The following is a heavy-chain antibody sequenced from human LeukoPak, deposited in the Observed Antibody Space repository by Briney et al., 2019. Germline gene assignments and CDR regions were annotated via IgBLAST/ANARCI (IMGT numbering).Heavy chain of an antibody. CDR1: GYTFTSYY. Sequence: ASVKVSCKASGYTFTSYYMHWVRQAPGQGLEWMGIINPSGGSTTYAQKFQGRVTMTRDTSTSTVYMELSSLRSEDTAVYYCARDGPSCGGNPRNFDYWGQGTLVTVSS. CDR3: ARDGPSCGGNPRNFDY. D-gene: IGHD4-23*01. CDR2: INPSGGST. V-gene: IGHV1-46*01. J-gene: IGHJ4*02.